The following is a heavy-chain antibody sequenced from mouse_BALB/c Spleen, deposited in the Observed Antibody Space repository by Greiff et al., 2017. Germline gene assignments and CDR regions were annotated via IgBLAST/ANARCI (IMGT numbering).Heavy chain of an antibody. J-gene: IGHJ2*01. V-gene: IGHV5-9-3*01. CDR2: ISSGGSYT. Sequence: EVKLVESGGGLVKPGGSLKLSCAASGFTFSSYAMSWVRQTPEKRLEWVATISSGGSYTYYPDSVKGRFTISRDNAKNTLYLQMSSLRSEDTAMYYCAREGNYFDYWGQGTTRTVSS. CDR3: AREGNYFDY. CDR1: GFTFSSYA.